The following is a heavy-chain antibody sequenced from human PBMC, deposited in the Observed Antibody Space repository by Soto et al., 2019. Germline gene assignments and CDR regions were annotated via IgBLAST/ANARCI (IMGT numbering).Heavy chain of an antibody. CDR3: AGEVASGY. J-gene: IGHJ4*02. CDR1: GFTFSSYG. D-gene: IGHD2-21*01. Sequence: QVQLVESGGDVVQPGRSLRLSCAASGFTFSSYGMHWVRQAPGKGLEWVAVISYDGSVKYYAEAVKGRFTISRDNSKNTLYLQMNSLRAEDTSVYYCAGEVASGYWGQGALVTVSS. CDR2: ISYDGSVK. V-gene: IGHV3-30*03.